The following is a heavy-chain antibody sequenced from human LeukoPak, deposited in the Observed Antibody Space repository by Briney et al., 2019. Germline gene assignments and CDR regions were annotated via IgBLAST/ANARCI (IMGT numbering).Heavy chain of an antibody. J-gene: IGHJ4*02. CDR3: ARGGFYYDTSGYVESFDY. D-gene: IGHD3-22*01. CDR1: GYTFTTYG. V-gene: IGHV1-18*01. CDR2: IGTHNGDT. Sequence: ASVKVSCKTSGYTFTTYGVSWVRQAPGQGLEWMGCIGTHNGDTNYAQKVQDRVTMTTDTSTNTAYMELRSLRSDDTAVYYCARGGFYYDTSGYVESFDYWGQGTLVTVSS.